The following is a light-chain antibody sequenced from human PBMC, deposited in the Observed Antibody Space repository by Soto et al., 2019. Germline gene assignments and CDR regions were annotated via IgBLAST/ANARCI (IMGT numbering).Light chain of an antibody. V-gene: IGLV2-14*01. J-gene: IGLJ1*01. CDR3: TSYTRDTALG. Sequence: QSVLTQPASVSGSPGQSITISCTGTSSNVGTYNYVSWYQHHPGKAPKLIIYEVSNRPSGVSNRFSGSKSGSTASLTISGLQAEDEADYHCTSYTRDTALGFGNGTKVTVL. CDR2: EVS. CDR1: SSNVGTYNY.